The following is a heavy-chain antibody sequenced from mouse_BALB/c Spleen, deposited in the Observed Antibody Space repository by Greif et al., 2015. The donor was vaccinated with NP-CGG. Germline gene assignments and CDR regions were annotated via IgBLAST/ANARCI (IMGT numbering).Heavy chain of an antibody. D-gene: IGHD2-14*01. CDR1: GYTFTSYY. CDR2: INPSNGGT. J-gene: IGHJ4*01. CDR3: TRGRYDVNYAMDY. V-gene: IGHV1S81*02. Sequence: QVQLKESGAELVKPGASVKLSCKASGYTFTSYYMYWVKQRPGQGLEWIGEINPSNGGTNFNEKFKSKATLTVDKSSSTAYMQLSSLTSGDSAVYYCTRGRYDVNYAMDYWGQGTSVTVSS.